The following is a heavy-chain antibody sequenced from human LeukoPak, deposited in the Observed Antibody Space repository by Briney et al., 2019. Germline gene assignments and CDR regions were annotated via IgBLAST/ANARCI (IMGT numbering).Heavy chain of an antibody. V-gene: IGHV4-59*12. Sequence: SETLSLTCTVSGGSISSYYWSWIRQPPGKGLEWIGYIYYSGSTNYNPSLKSRVTISVDTSKNQFSLKLSSVTAADTAVYYCARACPPGPGYYDSSGYYYGEYYFDYWGQGTLVTVSS. D-gene: IGHD3-22*01. CDR3: ARACPPGPGYYDSSGYYYGEYYFDY. CDR2: IYYSGST. CDR1: GGSISSYY. J-gene: IGHJ4*02.